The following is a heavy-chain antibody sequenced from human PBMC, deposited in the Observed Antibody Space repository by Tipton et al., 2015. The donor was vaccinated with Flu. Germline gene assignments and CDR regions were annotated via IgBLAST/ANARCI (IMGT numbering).Heavy chain of an antibody. CDR1: GGSISSDSYY. CDR3: ARDGYYYYYYGMDV. V-gene: IGHV4-61*02. J-gene: IGHJ6*02. CDR2: IYTSGST. D-gene: IGHD2-2*03. Sequence: TLSLTCTVSGGSISSDSYYWSWIRQPAGKGLEWIGRIYTSGSTNYNPSLKSRVTISVDTSKNQFSLKLSSVTAADTAVYYCARDGYYYYYYGMDVWGQGTTVTVSS.